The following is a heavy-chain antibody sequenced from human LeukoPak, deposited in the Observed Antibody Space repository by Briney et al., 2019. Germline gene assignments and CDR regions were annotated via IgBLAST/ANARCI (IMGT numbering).Heavy chain of an antibody. CDR1: GVILSSHG. CDR3: ARDRGNDYFDS. V-gene: IGHV3-33*01. J-gene: IGHJ4*02. CDR2: TWSDGRSE. Sequence: GGSLRLSCVVSGVILSSHGMHWVRQAPGKRLEWLTFTWSDGRSEYYADSVKGRFSVSRDNSKNTVYLQIDSLRVEDTAVYYCARDRGNDYFDSWGQGTLVTVSS.